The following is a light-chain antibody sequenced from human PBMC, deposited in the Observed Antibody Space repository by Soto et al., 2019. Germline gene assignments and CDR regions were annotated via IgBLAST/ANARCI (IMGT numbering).Light chain of an antibody. CDR2: AAS. CDR3: QQGYRSPPT. Sequence: DIQMTQSPASLSASVGDRVTITCRASQSISSNLNWYQQKPGKVPNLLIYAASSLQSGVPSRFSGSGSGTDFSLTISNLQPEDFATYYCQQGYRSPPTFGQGTKVDIK. CDR1: QSISSN. J-gene: IGKJ1*01. V-gene: IGKV1-39*01.